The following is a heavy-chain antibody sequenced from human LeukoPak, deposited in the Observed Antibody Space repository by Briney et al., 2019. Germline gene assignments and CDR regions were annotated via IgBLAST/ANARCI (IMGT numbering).Heavy chain of an antibody. J-gene: IGHJ6*02. D-gene: IGHD2-21*02. CDR3: ARGDLYGMDV. CDR1: GFTITSYS. CDR2: ISSSSSYI. V-gene: IGHV3-21*01. Sequence: GGSLRLSCAASGFTITSYSMNWVRQAPGKGLEWVSSISSSSSYIYYADSVKGRFTISRDNAKNSLYLQMNSLRDEDTAVYYCARGDLYGMDVWGQGTTVTVSS.